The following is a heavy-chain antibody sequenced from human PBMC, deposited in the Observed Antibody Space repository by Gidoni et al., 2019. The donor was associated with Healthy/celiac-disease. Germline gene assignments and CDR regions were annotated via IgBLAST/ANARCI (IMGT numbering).Heavy chain of an antibody. CDR3: ARDKVVAASFDY. J-gene: IGHJ4*02. D-gene: IGHD2-15*01. CDR1: GFTFSSYS. V-gene: IGHV3-21*01. Sequence: EVQLVESGGGLVKPGGPLRLSCAASGFTFSSYSMNWVRQAPGKGLEWVSSISSSSSYIYYADSVKGRFTISRDNAKNSLYLQMNSLRAEDTAVYYCARDKVVAASFDYWGQGTLVTVSS. CDR2: ISSSSSYI.